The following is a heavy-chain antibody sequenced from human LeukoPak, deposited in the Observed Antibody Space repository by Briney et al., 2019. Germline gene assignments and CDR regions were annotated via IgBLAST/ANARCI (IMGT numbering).Heavy chain of an antibody. V-gene: IGHV3-23*01. D-gene: IGHD6-13*01. CDR1: GFTFSSYA. J-gene: IGHJ6*02. CDR2: VSGSGGCT. Sequence: GGSLRLSCVASGFTFSSYAMSWVRQAPGKGLEWVSGVSGSGGCTYYADSVKGRFTISRDKSENTLYLQMNSLRAEDTAVYYCAKGLRSSSLQPGMDVWGQGTTVTVSS. CDR3: AKGLRSSSLQPGMDV.